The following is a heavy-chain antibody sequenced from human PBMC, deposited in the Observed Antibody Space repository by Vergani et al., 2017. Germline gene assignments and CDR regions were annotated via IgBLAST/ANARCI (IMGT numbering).Heavy chain of an antibody. D-gene: IGHD6-6*01. J-gene: IGHJ6*03. CDR2: IKQDGRGK. V-gene: IGHV3-7*01. CDR1: GFTLRSYA. Sequence: EVQLLESGGGLVQPGGSLRLSCAASGFTLRSYAMSWVRQAPGKGLEWVANIKQDGRGKYYVDSVKGRFTISRDNAKNSLYLQMNSLRAEDTAVYYCASIAARPYYYYYMDVWGKGTTVTVSS. CDR3: ASIAARPYYYYYMDV.